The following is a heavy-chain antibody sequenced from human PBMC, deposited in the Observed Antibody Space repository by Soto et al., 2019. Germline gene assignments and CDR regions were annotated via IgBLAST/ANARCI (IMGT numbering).Heavy chain of an antibody. D-gene: IGHD3-22*01. V-gene: IGHV3-11*05. CDR3: ARGVPFTVISFDY. CDR1: GFTFSDYY. Sequence: LRLSCAASGFTFSDYYMSWIRQAPGKGLEWVSYISSSSSYTNYADSVKGRFTISRDNAKNSLYLQMNSLRAEDTAVYYCARGVPFTVISFDYWGQGTLVTVSS. J-gene: IGHJ4*02. CDR2: ISSSSSYT.